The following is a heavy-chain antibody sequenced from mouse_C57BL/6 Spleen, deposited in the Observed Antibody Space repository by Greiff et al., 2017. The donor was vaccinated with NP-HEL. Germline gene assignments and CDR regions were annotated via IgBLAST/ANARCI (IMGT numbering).Heavy chain of an antibody. CDR3: ARWYYYGSSYDYAMDY. D-gene: IGHD1-1*01. Sequence: EVMLVESGGDLVKPGGSLKLSCAASGFTFSSYGMSWVRQTPDKRLAWVATISSGGSYTYYPDSGKGRFTISRDNDKNTRYLQMSSRKSEDTAMYYWARWYYYGSSYDYAMDYWGQGTSVTVSS. CDR2: ISSGGSYT. J-gene: IGHJ4*01. CDR1: GFTFSSYG. V-gene: IGHV5-6*01.